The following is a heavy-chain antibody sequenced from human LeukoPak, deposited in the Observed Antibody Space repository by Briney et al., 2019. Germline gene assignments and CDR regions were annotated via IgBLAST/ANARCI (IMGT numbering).Heavy chain of an antibody. J-gene: IGHJ4*02. CDR2: IYYSGST. CDR3: ARAKELGYSYGSYYFDY. D-gene: IGHD5-18*01. V-gene: IGHV4-59*01. CDR1: GGSISSYY. Sequence: PSETLSLTCTVSGGSISSYYWSWIRQPPGKGLGWIGYIYYSGSTNYNPSLKSRVTISVDTSKNQFSLKLSSVTAADTAVYYCARAKELGYSYGSYYFDYWGQGTLVTVSS.